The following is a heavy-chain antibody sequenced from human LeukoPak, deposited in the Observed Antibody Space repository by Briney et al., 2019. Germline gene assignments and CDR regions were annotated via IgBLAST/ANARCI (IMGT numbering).Heavy chain of an antibody. V-gene: IGHV3-23*01. D-gene: IGHD2-21*02. CDR2: ISGSGGST. J-gene: IGHJ6*02. Sequence: GGSLRLSCAASGFTFSSYAMSWVRQAPGKGLEWVSAISGSGGSTYCADSVKGRFTISRDNSKNTLYLQMNSLRAEDTAVYYCVVTSFSDGMDVWGQGTTVTVSS. CDR3: VVTSFSDGMDV. CDR1: GFTFSSYA.